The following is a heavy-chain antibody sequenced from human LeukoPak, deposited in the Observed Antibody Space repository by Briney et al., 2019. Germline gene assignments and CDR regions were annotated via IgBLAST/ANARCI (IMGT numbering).Heavy chain of an antibody. V-gene: IGHV1-2*04. CDR3: ARGRTYNWNDVFAFDI. CDR1: GFTFSSYG. D-gene: IGHD1-20*01. J-gene: IGHJ3*02. Sequence: GGSLRLSCPASGFTFSSYGMHWVRQAPGQGLEWMGWINPNSGGTNYAQKFQGWVTMTRGTSISTAYMELSRLRSDDTAVYYCARGRTYNWNDVFAFDIWGQGTMVTVSS. CDR2: INPNSGGT.